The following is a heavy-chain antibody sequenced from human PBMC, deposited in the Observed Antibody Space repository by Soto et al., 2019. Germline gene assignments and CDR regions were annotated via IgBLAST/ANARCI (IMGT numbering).Heavy chain of an antibody. J-gene: IGHJ4*02. D-gene: IGHD2-15*01. V-gene: IGHV1-8*01. Sequence: ASVKVSCKASGYTFTSYDINWVRQATGQGLEWMGWMNPNSGNTGYAQKFQGRVTMTRNTSISTAYMELSSLRSEDTAVYYCARDYDFCSGGSCYSVDYWGQGTLVTVSS. CDR3: ARDYDFCSGGSCYSVDY. CDR2: MNPNSGNT. CDR1: GYTFTSYD.